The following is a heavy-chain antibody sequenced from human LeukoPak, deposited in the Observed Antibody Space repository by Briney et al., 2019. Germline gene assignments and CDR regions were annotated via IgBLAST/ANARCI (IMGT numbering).Heavy chain of an antibody. CDR2: INHSGST. D-gene: IGHD5-12*01. V-gene: IGHV4-34*01. CDR3: ARDYMSGYDY. CDR1: GGSFSGYY. Sequence: SETLSLTCAVYGGSFSGYYWSWIRQPPGKGLEWIGEINHSGSTNYNPSLKSRVTISVDTSKNQFSPKLSSVTAADTAVYYCARDYMSGYDYWGQGTLVTVSS. J-gene: IGHJ4*02.